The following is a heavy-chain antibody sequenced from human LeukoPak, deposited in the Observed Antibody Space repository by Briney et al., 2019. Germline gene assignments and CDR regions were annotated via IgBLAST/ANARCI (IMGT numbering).Heavy chain of an antibody. Sequence: GGSLRLSCAASGFTFSSYAMSWVRQAPGKGLEWVSAISGSGGSTYYADSVKGRFTISRDNSKNTLYLQMNSLKAEDTAVYYCAKFLPTHIVVANYYFDYWGQGTLVTVSS. CDR3: AKFLPTHIVVANYYFDY. V-gene: IGHV3-23*01. CDR2: ISGSGGST. J-gene: IGHJ4*02. D-gene: IGHD2-21*01. CDR1: GFTFSSYA.